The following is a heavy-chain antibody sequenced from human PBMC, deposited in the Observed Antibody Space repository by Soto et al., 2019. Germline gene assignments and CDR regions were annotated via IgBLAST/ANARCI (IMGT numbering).Heavy chain of an antibody. V-gene: IGHV3-48*03. CDR2: ITSTGSTR. Sequence: GGSLRLSCAASGFTFSSYEMNWVRQAPGKGLEWVSDITSTGSTRYYADSVKGRFTISRDNAKNSLYLQMNSLRAEDTAVYYCARGYCTSSACHWNFDYWGQGTLVTVSS. CDR1: GFTFSSYE. J-gene: IGHJ4*02. D-gene: IGHD2-8*02. CDR3: ARGYCTSSACHWNFDY.